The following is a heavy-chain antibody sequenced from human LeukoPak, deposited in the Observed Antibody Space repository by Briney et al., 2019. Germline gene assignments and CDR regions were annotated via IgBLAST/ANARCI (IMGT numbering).Heavy chain of an antibody. Sequence: GESLRLSCAASGFTFTTYWMAWVRQFPGKGLEWVANVNQDGTEKYSVDSVKGRFTISRDNAKNSLYLQMNSLRVEDTAIYYCVKVAKYYYGSETYYFFEHWGQGTPVTASS. CDR2: VNQDGTEK. CDR1: GFTFTTYW. D-gene: IGHD3-10*01. CDR3: VKVAKYYYGSETYYFFEH. V-gene: IGHV3-7*01. J-gene: IGHJ4*02.